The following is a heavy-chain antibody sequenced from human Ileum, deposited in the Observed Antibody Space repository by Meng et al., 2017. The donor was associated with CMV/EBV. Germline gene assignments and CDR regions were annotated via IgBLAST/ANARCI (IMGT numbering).Heavy chain of an antibody. CDR1: GFTFSSYW. V-gene: IGHV3-7*01. CDR2: INQDGSEQ. J-gene: IGHJ4*02. Sequence: GGSLRLSCAASGFTFSSYWMNWVRQAPGKGPEWVANINQDGSEQDYVDSVKGRFTISRDNAESSLFLQMNSLRGEDTAVYYCARLFRTSLTSPMGYWGQGTLVTVSS. CDR3: ARLFRTSLTSPMGY. D-gene: IGHD1-14*01.